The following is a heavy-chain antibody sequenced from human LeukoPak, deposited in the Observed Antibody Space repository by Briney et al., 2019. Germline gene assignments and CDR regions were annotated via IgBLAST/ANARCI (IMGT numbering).Heavy chain of an antibody. V-gene: IGHV3-23*01. J-gene: IGHJ5*02. CDR1: GFTFSSYA. CDR2: ISGGGGST. CDR3: AKDQEWLATGWFDP. Sequence: GGSLRLSCAASGFTFSSYAMDWVRQAPGKGLEWVSAISGGGGSTYYADSVKGRFTISGDNSKNTLYLQMNSLRAEDTAVYYCAKDQEWLATGWFDPWGQGTLVTVSS. D-gene: IGHD6-19*01.